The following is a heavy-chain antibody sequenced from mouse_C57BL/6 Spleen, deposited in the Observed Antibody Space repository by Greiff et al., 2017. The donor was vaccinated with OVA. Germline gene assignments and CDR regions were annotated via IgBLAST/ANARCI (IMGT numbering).Heavy chain of an antibody. Sequence: EVQLQQSGPELVKPGASVKIPCKASGYTFTDYNMDWVKQSHGKSLEWIGDINPNNGGTIYNQKFKGKATLTVDKSSSTAYMELRSLTSEDTAVYYCARRGYYDYVYYAMDYWGQGTSVTVSS. V-gene: IGHV1-18*01. J-gene: IGHJ4*01. D-gene: IGHD2-4*01. CDR2: INPNNGGT. CDR3: ARRGYYDYVYYAMDY. CDR1: GYTFTDYN.